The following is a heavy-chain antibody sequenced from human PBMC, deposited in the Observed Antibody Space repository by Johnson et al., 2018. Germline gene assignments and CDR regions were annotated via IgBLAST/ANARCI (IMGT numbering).Heavy chain of an antibody. D-gene: IGHD3-9*01. V-gene: IGHV4-61*02. CDR2: VYTSGST. CDR3: ATFDTYYYYMDV. J-gene: IGHJ6*03. CDR1: GASINSGDYY. Sequence: QVQLQESGPGLVKPSQTLSLTCSVSGASINSGDYYWNWIRQPAGKGLEWIGHVYTSGSTSYNPSLKSRVTISVDRSKNQVFLTLRSVTAGDTAAYYWATFDTYYYYMDVWGEGTTVTVSS.